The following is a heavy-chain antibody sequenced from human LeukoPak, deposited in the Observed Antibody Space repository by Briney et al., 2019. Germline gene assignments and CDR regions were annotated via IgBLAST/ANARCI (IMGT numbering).Heavy chain of an antibody. D-gene: IGHD6-13*01. CDR2: IYYSGST. CDR3: ARVSPSSWYDY. CDR1: GGSISSYY. J-gene: IGHJ4*02. V-gene: IGHV4-59*01. Sequence: SETLSLTCTVSGGSISSYYWSWIRQPPGKGLEWIGYIYYSGSTNYNPSLKSRVTISVDTSKNQFSLKLSSVTAADTAVYYRARVSPSSWYDYWGQGTLVTVSS.